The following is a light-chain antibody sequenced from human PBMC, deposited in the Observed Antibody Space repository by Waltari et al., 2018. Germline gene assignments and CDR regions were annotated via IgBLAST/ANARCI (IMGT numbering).Light chain of an antibody. CDR3: QQSYNTPRT. CDR2: TAS. J-gene: IGKJ1*01. V-gene: IGKV1-39*01. Sequence: DIQMTQSPSSLSASAGDRVTITCRASQSIRNYLNWYQQKPGKAPKLLIYTASSLQSGVPSRFSGSGSGTEFTLTISSLQPEDFATYYCQQSYNTPRTFGQGTKVEIK. CDR1: QSIRNY.